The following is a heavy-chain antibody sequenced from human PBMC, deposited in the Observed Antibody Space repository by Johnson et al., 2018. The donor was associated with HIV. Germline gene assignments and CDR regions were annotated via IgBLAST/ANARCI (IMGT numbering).Heavy chain of an antibody. J-gene: IGHJ3*02. CDR1: GFTFDDYA. D-gene: IGHD3-16*01. V-gene: IGHV3-9*01. Sequence: VQLVESGGGLVKPGGSLRLSCAASGFTFDDYAMHWVRQAPGKGLEWVSGISWNSGSIGYADSVKGRFTISRDNAKNSLYLQMNSLRAEDTAVYYCAREGEPDGFDIWGQGTMVTVSS. CDR2: ISWNSGSI. CDR3: AREGEPDGFDI.